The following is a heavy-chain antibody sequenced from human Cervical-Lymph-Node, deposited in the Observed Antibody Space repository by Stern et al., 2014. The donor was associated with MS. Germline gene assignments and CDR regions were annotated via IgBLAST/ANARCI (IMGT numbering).Heavy chain of an antibody. J-gene: IGHJ4*02. CDR2: IIPMSGTT. CDR3: VLQTLGATY. D-gene: IGHD3-10*01. Sequence: QVQLVQSGAEVKKPGSSVKVSCKASGGTFTNYAMNWVRQAPGQRLVWMGGIIPMSGTTNQTQHFQGRVTFTADKSTNTAFLELSSLRSGDTAVYYCVLQTLGATYWGQGTLVTVSS. CDR1: GGTFTNYA. V-gene: IGHV1-69*06.